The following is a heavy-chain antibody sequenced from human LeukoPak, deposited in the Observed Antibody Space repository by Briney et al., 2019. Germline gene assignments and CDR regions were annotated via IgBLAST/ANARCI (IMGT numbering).Heavy chain of an antibody. CDR2: INPSGGST. CDR3: ARADLSSSLTENFDY. D-gene: IGHD6-13*01. Sequence: GASVTVSCKASGYTFTSYYMHWVRQAPGQGIEWMGIINPSGGSTTYAQKFQGRVTMTRDTSTSTVYMELSSLRSEDTAVYYCARADLSSSLTENFDYWGQGTLVTVSS. J-gene: IGHJ4*02. CDR1: GYTFTSYY. V-gene: IGHV1-46*01.